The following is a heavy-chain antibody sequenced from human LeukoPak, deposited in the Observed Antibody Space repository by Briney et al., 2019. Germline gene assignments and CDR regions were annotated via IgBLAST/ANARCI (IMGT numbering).Heavy chain of an antibody. Sequence: PSETLSLTCTVSGGSISTSNYYWGWIRQPPGKGLEWIGSIYYTGSTYYNASLNSRVTISIDTSKNLFSLRLNSMTAADTAVYYCAKSGGYGPIDKWGQGTLVTVSS. CDR1: GGSISTSNYY. J-gene: IGHJ4*02. V-gene: IGHV4-39*02. CDR3: AKSGGYGPIDK. CDR2: IYYTGST. D-gene: IGHD1-26*01.